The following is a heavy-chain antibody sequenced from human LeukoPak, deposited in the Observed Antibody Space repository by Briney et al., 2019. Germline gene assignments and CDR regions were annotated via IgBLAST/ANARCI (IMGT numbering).Heavy chain of an antibody. CDR1: GYTFTSYA. J-gene: IGHJ5*02. D-gene: IGHD6-13*01. Sequence: ASVKVSCKASGYTFTSYAMNWVRQAPGQGLEWMGWINTNTGNPTYAQGFTGRFVFSLDTSVSTAYLQISSLKAEDTAVYYCARGGLYSSSWYDWVGGSHRSEKNWFDPWGQGTLVTVSS. CDR3: ARGGLYSSSWYDWVGGSHRSEKNWFDP. V-gene: IGHV7-4-1*02. CDR2: INTNTGNP.